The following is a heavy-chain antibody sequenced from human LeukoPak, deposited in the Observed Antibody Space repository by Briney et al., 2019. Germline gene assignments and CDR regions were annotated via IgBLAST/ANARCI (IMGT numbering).Heavy chain of an antibody. CDR1: GGSISSGGYS. CDR2: IYHSGST. CDR3: ARGKGYSGYDFAFGI. D-gene: IGHD5-12*01. Sequence: SETLSLTCAVSGGSISSGGYSWSWIRQPPGKGLEWIGYIYHSGSTYYNPSLKSRVTISVDRSKNQFSLKLSSVTAADTAVYYCARGKGYSGYDFAFGIWGQGTMVTVSS. J-gene: IGHJ3*02. V-gene: IGHV4-30-2*01.